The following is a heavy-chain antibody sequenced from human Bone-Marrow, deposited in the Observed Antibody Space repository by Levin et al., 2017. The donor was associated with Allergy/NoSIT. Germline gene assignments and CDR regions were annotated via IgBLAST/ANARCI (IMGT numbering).Heavy chain of an antibody. J-gene: IGHJ5*02. CDR1: GGSISSGGYY. Sequence: PSETLSLTCTVSGGSISSGGYYWSWIRQHPGKGLEWIGYIYYSGSTYYNPSLKSRVTISVDTSKNQFSLKLSSVTAADTAVYYCARVNEVTIFGVVIHQAYWFDPWGQGTLVTVSS. D-gene: IGHD3-3*01. V-gene: IGHV4-31*03. CDR3: ARVNEVTIFGVVIHQAYWFDP. CDR2: IYYSGST.